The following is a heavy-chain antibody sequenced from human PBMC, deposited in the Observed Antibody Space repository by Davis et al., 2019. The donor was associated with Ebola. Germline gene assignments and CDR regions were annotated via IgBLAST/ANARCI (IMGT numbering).Heavy chain of an antibody. CDR2: TAGGGYT. J-gene: IGHJ4*02. D-gene: IGHD3-10*01. Sequence: GESLKISCVASGFNFNGYSMSWVRQAPGKGLEWVSTTAGGGYTYYADSMKGRFTASRDNSRNTLYLQMNNLRVEDTAVYYCAKVRFAGERVRGISSFDYWGRGTLVTVSS. V-gene: IGHV3-23*01. CDR1: GFNFNGYS. CDR3: AKVRFAGERVRGISSFDY.